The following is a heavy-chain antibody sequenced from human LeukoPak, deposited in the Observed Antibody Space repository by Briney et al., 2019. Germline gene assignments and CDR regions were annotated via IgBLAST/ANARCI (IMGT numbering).Heavy chain of an antibody. J-gene: IGHJ4*02. CDR3: AITPFASIAVAGY. V-gene: IGHV3-66*01. Sequence: GGSLRLSCAASGFAVSTNHMSWVRQAPGKGLEWVSVIYSGGSTYYADSVKGRFTISRDNSKNTLYLQMNSLRADDTAVYYCAITPFASIAVAGYWGQGTLVTVSS. D-gene: IGHD6-19*01. CDR2: IYSGGST. CDR1: GFAVSTNH.